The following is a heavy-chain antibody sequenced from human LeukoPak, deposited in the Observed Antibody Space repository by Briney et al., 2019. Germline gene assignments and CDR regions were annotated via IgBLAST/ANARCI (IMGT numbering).Heavy chain of an antibody. CDR3: AREGGGLWLRRFDY. V-gene: IGHV4-31*03. Sequence: SQTLSLTCTVSGGSISSGGYYSIWIRQHPGNGLDWLGYIYYSGSTYYNPSLKSRVTISVDTSKNQFSLKLSSVTAADTAVYYCAREGGGLWLRRFDYWGQGTLVTVSS. CDR2: IYYSGST. J-gene: IGHJ4*02. D-gene: IGHD5-18*01. CDR1: GGSISSGGYY.